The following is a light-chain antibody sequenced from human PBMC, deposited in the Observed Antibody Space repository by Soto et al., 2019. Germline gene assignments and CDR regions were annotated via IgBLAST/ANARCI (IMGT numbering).Light chain of an antibody. J-gene: IGKJ1*01. CDR3: LQHNDYPPT. V-gene: IGKV1-17*01. Sequence: DIQMTQSPSSLSASVGDRVTITCRASQDIRNELGWFQQKLGKAPKRLIYIASSLQSGVPSRFSGSGSGTEFTLTISSLQPEDYATYYCLQHNDYPPTFGQGTKVEI. CDR2: IAS. CDR1: QDIRNE.